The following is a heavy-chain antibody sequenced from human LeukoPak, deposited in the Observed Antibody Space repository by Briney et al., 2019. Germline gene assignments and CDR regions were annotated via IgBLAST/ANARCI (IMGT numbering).Heavy chain of an antibody. D-gene: IGHD6-13*01. CDR3: AMGLDSSWYYFDY. Sequence: GGSLRLSCAASGFTFSSYAMSWVRQASGKGLEWVSAISDSGGSTYYADSVKGRFTISRDNSKNTLYLQMNSLRAEDTAVYYCAMGLDSSWYYFDYWGQGTLVTVSS. J-gene: IGHJ4*02. V-gene: IGHV3-23*01. CDR1: GFTFSSYA. CDR2: ISDSGGST.